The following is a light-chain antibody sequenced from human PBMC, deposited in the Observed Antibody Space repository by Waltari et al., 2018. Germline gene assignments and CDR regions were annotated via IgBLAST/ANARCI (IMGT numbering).Light chain of an antibody. CDR1: MSNNGNNG. V-gene: IGLV1-36*01. Sequence: QSVLTQPPSVSEAPRQRVTISCSGSMSNNGNNGVNCYQQAPGKAPKLGSYYDDLLPSGVSDRFSGSKSGTSASLAISGLQFEDEAEYYCAAWDDSLNGRVFGGGTKLTVL. CDR3: AAWDDSLNGRV. CDR2: YDD. J-gene: IGLJ3*02.